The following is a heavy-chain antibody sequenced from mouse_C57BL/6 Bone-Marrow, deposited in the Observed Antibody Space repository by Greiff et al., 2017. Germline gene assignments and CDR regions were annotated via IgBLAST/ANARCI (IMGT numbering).Heavy chain of an antibody. V-gene: IGHV1-19*01. CDR1: GYTFTDYY. CDR3: ARSLYDGYYGAWFAY. CDR2: INPYNGGT. J-gene: IGHJ3*01. Sequence: EVKLLESGPVLVKPGASVKMSCKASGYTFTDYYMNWVKQSHGKSLEWIGVINPYNGGTSYNQKFKGKATLTVDKSSSTAYMELNSLTSEDSAVYYCARSLYDGYYGAWFAYWGQGTLVTVSA. D-gene: IGHD2-3*01.